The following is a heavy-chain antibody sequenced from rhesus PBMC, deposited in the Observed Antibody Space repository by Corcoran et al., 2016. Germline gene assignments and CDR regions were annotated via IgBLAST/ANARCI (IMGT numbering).Heavy chain of an antibody. CDR2: IYRNREST. Sequence: QVQLQESGPGLVKPSETLSLTCAVSGGSISSSNWWSWIRQHPGKGQGWMGGIYRNRESTNYNPSRKSRVTIAKDTSKNQFSVKLSSVTAADTAVYYCARDPSWGYFDYWGQGVLVTVSS. CDR3: ARDPSWGYFDY. D-gene: IGHD3-34*01. J-gene: IGHJ4*01. CDR1: GGSISSSNW. V-gene: IGHV4S12*01.